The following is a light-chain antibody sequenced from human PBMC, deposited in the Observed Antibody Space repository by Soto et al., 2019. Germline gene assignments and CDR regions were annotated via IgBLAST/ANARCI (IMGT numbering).Light chain of an antibody. CDR2: EVS. CDR1: SSDVGGYKY. V-gene: IGLV2-14*01. J-gene: IGLJ3*02. CDR3: SSYTSSSSQV. Sequence: QSALTQPASVSGSPGQSITISCTGTSSDVGGYKYVSWYQQDPGKAPKLMIYEVSNRPSGVSNRFSGSKSGNTASLTISGLHAEDEADYYCSSYTSSSSQVFGGGTKLTVL.